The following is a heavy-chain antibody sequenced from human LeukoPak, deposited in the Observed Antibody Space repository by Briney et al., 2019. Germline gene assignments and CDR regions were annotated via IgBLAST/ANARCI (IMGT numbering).Heavy chain of an antibody. J-gene: IGHJ3*02. CDR1: GLTFSSYS. CDR3: ARAKLGQANAFDI. Sequence: GGSLRLSCAASGLTFSSYSMNWVRQAPGKGLEWVSSISSSSYIYYADSVKGRFTISRDNAKNSLYLQMNSLRAEDTAVYYCARAKLGQANAFDIWGQGTMVTVSS. CDR2: ISSSSYI. V-gene: IGHV3-21*01. D-gene: IGHD7-27*01.